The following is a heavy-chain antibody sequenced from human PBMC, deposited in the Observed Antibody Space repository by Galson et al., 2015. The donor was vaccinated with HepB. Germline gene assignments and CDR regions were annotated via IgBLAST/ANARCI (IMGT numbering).Heavy chain of an antibody. J-gene: IGHJ4*02. CDR3: ARDLSVNRPPGF. CDR1: NYTFITFD. CDR2: ISTYNGKT. Sequence: SVKVSCKASNYTFITFDISWVRQAPGQGLEWMGRISTYNGKTKYAQKFQGRVTLTTDTPTSTAYMELRNLRSDDTAVYYCARDLSVNRPPGFWGQGTLVIVSS. V-gene: IGHV1-18*01.